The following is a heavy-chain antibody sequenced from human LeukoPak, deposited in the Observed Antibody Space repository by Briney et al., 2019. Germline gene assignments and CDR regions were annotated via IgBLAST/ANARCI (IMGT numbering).Heavy chain of an antibody. CDR1: RFAVSSNY. D-gene: IGHD5-12*01. CDR2: FYSGGST. CDR3: ARGRGYSGYDESYPFDY. J-gene: IGHJ4*02. V-gene: IGHV3-66*01. Sequence: GGSLRLSCAASRFAVSSNYMNWVRQAPGKGLEWLSVFYSGGSTDYADSVKGRFTMSRDNSKNTLYFQMNSLRAEDTAVYYCARGRGYSGYDESYPFDYWGQGTLVTVSS.